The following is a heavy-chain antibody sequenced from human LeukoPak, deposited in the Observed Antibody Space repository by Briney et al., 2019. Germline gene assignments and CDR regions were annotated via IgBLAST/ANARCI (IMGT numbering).Heavy chain of an antibody. Sequence: ASVKVSCKASGYTFTSYDINWVRQATGQGLEWMGWMNPNSGNTGYAQKFQGRVTMTRNTSISTAYMVLSSLRSEDTAVYYCAREQQYHFWSGNNWFDPWGQGTLVTVSS. D-gene: IGHD3-3*01. J-gene: IGHJ5*02. CDR2: MNPNSGNT. CDR1: GYTFTSYD. CDR3: AREQQYHFWSGNNWFDP. V-gene: IGHV1-8*01.